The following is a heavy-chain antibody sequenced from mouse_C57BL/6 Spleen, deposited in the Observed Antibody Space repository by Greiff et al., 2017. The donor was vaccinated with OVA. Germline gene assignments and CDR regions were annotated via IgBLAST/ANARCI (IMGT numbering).Heavy chain of an antibody. CDR1: GFSLTSYA. CDR3: ARNYFGSSYGIDY. D-gene: IGHD1-1*01. Sequence: QVQLQQSGPGLVAPSQSLSITCTVSGFSLTSYAISWVRQPPGKGLEWLGVIWTGGGTNYNSALKSRLSISKDNSKSQVFLKMNSLQTDDTARYYCARNYFGSSYGIDYWGQGTTLTVSS. V-gene: IGHV2-9-1*01. CDR2: IWTGGGT. J-gene: IGHJ2*01.